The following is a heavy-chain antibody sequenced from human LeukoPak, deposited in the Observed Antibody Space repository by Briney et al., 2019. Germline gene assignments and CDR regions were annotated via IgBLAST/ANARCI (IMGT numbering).Heavy chain of an antibody. Sequence: GGSLRLSCAASGFTFSSYGMHWVRQAPGKGLEWVAFIRYDGSNKYYADSVKGRFTISRDNSKNTLYLQMNSLRAEDTAVYYFAKDPEGLLWFGEPQSYMDVWGKGTTVTVSS. V-gene: IGHV3-30*02. CDR3: AKDPEGLLWFGEPQSYMDV. J-gene: IGHJ6*03. D-gene: IGHD3-10*01. CDR2: IRYDGSNK. CDR1: GFTFSSYG.